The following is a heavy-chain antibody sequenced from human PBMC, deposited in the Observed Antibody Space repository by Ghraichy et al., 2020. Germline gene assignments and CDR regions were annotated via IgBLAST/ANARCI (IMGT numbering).Heavy chain of an antibody. J-gene: IGHJ6*03. CDR1: GFTFSSYS. Sequence: GGSLRLSCAASGFTFSSYSMNWVRQAPGKGLEWVSSISSSSSYIYYADSVKGRFTISRDNAKNSLYLQMNSLRAEDTAVYYCARDQGYYDILTGYRSYYYMDVWGKGTTVTVSS. CDR3: ARDQGYYDILTGYRSYYYMDV. V-gene: IGHV3-21*01. D-gene: IGHD3-9*01. CDR2: ISSSSSYI.